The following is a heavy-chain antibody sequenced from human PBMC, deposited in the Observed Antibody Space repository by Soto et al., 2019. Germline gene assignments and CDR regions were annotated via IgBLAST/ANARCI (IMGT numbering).Heavy chain of an antibody. CDR2: FDPEDGET. V-gene: IGHV1-24*01. J-gene: IGHJ6*02. D-gene: IGHD3-10*01. Sequence: QVQLVQSGAEVKKPGASVKVSCKVSGYTLTELSMHWVRQAPGKGLEWMGGFDPEDGETIYAQKFQGRVTMTEDTSTDPAYMELSSLRSEDTAVYYCATDPSLSYGSGSYNGMDVWGQGTTVTVFS. CDR1: GYTLTELS. CDR3: ATDPSLSYGSGSYNGMDV.